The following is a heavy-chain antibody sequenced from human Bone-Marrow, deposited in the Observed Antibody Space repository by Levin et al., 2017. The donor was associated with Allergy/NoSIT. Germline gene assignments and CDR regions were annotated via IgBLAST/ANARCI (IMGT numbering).Heavy chain of an antibody. V-gene: IGHV3-21*01. CDR1: GFTFSSYS. CDR3: AESADSRGWYWFDP. J-gene: IGHJ5*02. D-gene: IGHD6-19*01. CDR2: ISSSSSHI. Sequence: GGSLRLSCAASGFTFSSYSMNWVRQAPGKGLEWVSSISSSSSHIYYADSVKGRFTISRDNAKNSLYLQMNSLRAEDTAVYYCAESADSRGWYWFDPWGQGTLVTVSS.